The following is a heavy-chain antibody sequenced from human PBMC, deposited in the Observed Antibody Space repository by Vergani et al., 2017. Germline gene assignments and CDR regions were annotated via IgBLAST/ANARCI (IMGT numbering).Heavy chain of an antibody. V-gene: IGHV3-23*01. J-gene: IGHJ6*02. CDR1: GFTFSSYA. CDR3: ASGKDSSGYYFRYYGMDV. Sequence: VQLLESGGGLVQPGGSLRLSCAASGFTFSSYAMSWVRQAPGKGLEWVSAISGSGGSTYYADSVKGRFTISRDNSKNTLYLQMNSLRAEDTAVYYCASGKDSSGYYFRYYGMDVWGQGTTVTVSS. D-gene: IGHD3-22*01. CDR2: ISGSGGST.